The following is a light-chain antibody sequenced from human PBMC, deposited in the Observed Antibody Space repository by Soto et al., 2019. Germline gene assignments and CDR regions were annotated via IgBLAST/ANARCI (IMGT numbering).Light chain of an antibody. CDR1: SSNVGSNY. CDR3: AAWDDRLSGPGVV. J-gene: IGLJ2*01. Sequence: QSVLTQPPSASGTPGQRVTIYCSGSSSNVGSNYVYWYQQLPGRAPKLLIYRNNQRPSGVPDRFSGSKSGTSASLAISGLRSEDEADYYCAAWDDRLSGPGVVFGGGTKVTVL. V-gene: IGLV1-47*01. CDR2: RNN.